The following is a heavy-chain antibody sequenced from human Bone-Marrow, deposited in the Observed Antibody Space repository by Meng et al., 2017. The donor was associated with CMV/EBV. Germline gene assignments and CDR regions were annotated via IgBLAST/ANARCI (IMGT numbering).Heavy chain of an antibody. D-gene: IGHD2-2*01. CDR3: ARGDCSSTSCYPYYGMDV. CDR2: IYYSGST. V-gene: IGHV4-39*07. Sequence: SETLSLTCTVSGGTISSSSYYWGWIRQPPGKGLEWIGSIYYSGSTYYNPSLKSRVTISVDTYKNQFSLKLSSVTAADTAVYYCARGDCSSTSCYPYYGMDVWGQGTTVTVSS. CDR1: GGTISSSSYY. J-gene: IGHJ6*02.